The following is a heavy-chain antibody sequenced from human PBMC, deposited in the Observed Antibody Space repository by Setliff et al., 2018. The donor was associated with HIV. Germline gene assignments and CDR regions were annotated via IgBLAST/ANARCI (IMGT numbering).Heavy chain of an antibody. CDR1: GFTFSAYS. CDR3: ARDVDHMMDV. CDR2: IKSSTSEI. V-gene: IGHV3-48*04. J-gene: IGHJ6*02. Sequence: QPGGSLRLSCAVSGFTFSAYSMNWVRQAPGKGLEWLSFIKSSTSEILYADSVKGRFTVSTDNAKDSLYLQMNSLRAEDTAVYYCARDVDHMMDVWGQGTTVTVSS.